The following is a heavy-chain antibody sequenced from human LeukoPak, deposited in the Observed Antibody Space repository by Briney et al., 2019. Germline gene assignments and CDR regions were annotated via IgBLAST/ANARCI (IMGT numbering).Heavy chain of an antibody. J-gene: IGHJ4*02. CDR1: GFPFSNAW. D-gene: IGHD3-16*01. CDR2: LKRQTYDGTT. CDR3: TTEVGAG. V-gene: IGHV3-15*01. Sequence: GVSQRLPHAASGFPFSNAWIRWVRQAPAKGLEWVGRLKRQTYDGTTDYAAPVKDRFTISRDDSKNTLYLQMNSLKTEDTAVYYCTTEVGAGWGQGTLVTVSS.